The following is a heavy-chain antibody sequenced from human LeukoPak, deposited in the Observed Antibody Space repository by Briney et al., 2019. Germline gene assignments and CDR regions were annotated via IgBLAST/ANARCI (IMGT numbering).Heavy chain of an antibody. CDR1: GGSISSGSYY. D-gene: IGHD3-22*01. J-gene: IGHJ4*02. Sequence: SQTLSLTCTVSGGSISSGSYYWSWIRQPAGKGLEWIGRTYTSGSTNYNPSLKSRVTISVDTSKNQFSLKLSSVTAADTAVYYCARMDYYDSSGVFDYWGQGTLVTVSS. V-gene: IGHV4-61*02. CDR2: TYTSGST. CDR3: ARMDYYDSSGVFDY.